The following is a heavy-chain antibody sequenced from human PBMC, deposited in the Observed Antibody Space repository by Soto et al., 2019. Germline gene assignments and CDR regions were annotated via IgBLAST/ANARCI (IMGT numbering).Heavy chain of an antibody. Sequence: QITLKESGPTLVKPTQTLTLTCTFSGFSLSTSGVGVGWIRQPPGKALEWLALIYWNDDKRYSPSLKSRLTITKDTSKNQVVLTKTNMDPVDTATYYCAHRRPDSYYDSSPDYWGQGTLVTVSS. CDR3: AHRRPDSYYDSSPDY. V-gene: IGHV2-5*01. D-gene: IGHD3-22*01. CDR2: IYWNDDK. J-gene: IGHJ4*02. CDR1: GFSLSTSGVG.